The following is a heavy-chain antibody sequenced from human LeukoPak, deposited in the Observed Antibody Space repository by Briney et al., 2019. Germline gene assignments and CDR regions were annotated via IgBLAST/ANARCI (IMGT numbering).Heavy chain of an antibody. CDR1: GYTFTGYY. J-gene: IGHJ4*02. D-gene: IGHD1-26*01. Sequence: ASVKVSCKASGYTFTGYYMHWVRQAPGQGLEWMGWINPNSGGTNYAQKFQGRVTMTRDTSISTAYMELSRLRSDDTAVYYCARMRGIVGAGIDYWGQGTLVTVSS. CDR3: ARMRGIVGAGIDY. CDR2: INPNSGGT. V-gene: IGHV1-2*02.